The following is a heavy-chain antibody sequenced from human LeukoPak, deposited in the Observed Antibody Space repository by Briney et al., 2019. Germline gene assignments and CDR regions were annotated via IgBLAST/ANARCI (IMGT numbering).Heavy chain of an antibody. D-gene: IGHD3-9*01. CDR1: GYTFTSYD. Sequence: ASVKVSCKASGYTFTSYDINWVRQATGQGLEGMGWMNPNSGNTGYAQKFQGRVTMTRNTSISTAYMELSSLRSEDTAVYYCARFGRWRYIFSGFDYWGQGTLVTVSS. CDR3: ARFGRWRYIFSGFDY. V-gene: IGHV1-8*01. CDR2: MNPNSGNT. J-gene: IGHJ4*02.